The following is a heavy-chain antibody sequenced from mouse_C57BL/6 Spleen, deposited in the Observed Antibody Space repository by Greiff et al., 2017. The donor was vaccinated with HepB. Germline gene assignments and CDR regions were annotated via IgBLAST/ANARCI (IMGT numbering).Heavy chain of an antibody. CDR3: AIYYDYDESSYFDY. V-gene: IGHV1-80*01. CDR2: IYPGDGDT. D-gene: IGHD2-4*01. CDR1: GYAFSSYW. Sequence: VQLQQSGAELVKPGASVKISCKASGYAFSSYWMNWVKQRPGKGLEWIGQIYPGDGDTNYNGKFKGKATLTADKSSSTAYMQLSSLTSEDSAVYFCAIYYDYDESSYFDYWGQGTTLTVSS. J-gene: IGHJ2*01.